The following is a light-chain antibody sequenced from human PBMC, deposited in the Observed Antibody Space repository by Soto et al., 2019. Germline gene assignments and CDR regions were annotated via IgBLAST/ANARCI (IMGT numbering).Light chain of an antibody. V-gene: IGKV4-1*01. CDR2: WAS. CDR1: RGVFCSPSNNNY. J-gene: IGKJ1*01. CDR3: QQYYSRPLT. Sequence: ENVMTQYPESMPVASGGEGTIDFKSSRGVFCSPSNNNYLAWYQQKPGQAPRLLISWASTRESGIPARFSGSGSGTEFTLTISSMQAEDVAVYYCQQYYSRPLTFGPGTKVDIK.